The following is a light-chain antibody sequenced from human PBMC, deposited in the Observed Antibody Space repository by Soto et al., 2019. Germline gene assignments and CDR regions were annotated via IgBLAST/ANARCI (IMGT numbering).Light chain of an antibody. CDR3: CSYAGSFTLV. CDR1: SNDVGLYNL. Sequence: QSALTQPASVSGSPEQSITISCAGTSNDVGLYNLVSWYQQHPGKAPKLMIYEGSERPSGVSNRFSGSKSGNTASLTISGLQAEDEADYYCCSYAGSFTLVFGGGTKLTVL. V-gene: IGLV2-23*01. J-gene: IGLJ2*01. CDR2: EGS.